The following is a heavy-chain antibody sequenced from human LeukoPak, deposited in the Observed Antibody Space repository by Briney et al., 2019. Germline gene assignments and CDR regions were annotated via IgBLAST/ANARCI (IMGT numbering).Heavy chain of an antibody. Sequence: SETLSLTCAVYGWSFSGYYWSWIRQPPGKGLEWIGEINHSGSTNYNPALKSRVTISVDTSKNQFSLKLSSVTSADTAVYYWARDPDYYYDSSGSSYWGQGTLVTVSS. V-gene: IGHV4-34*01. CDR2: INHSGST. D-gene: IGHD3-22*01. CDR1: GWSFSGYY. J-gene: IGHJ4*02. CDR3: ARDPDYYYDSSGSSY.